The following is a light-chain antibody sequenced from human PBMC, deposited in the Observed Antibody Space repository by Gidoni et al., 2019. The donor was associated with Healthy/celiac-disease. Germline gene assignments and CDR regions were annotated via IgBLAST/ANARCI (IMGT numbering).Light chain of an antibody. CDR3: QQSYSTFLFT. J-gene: IGKJ3*01. CDR1: QSIRSY. Sequence: DIQMTQTPSSLSASVGDRDTITCRASQSIRSYLNWYQQKPGKAPKLLIYAASSLQSGVPSRFSVSGSGTDFTLTISSLQPEDFATYYCQQSYSTFLFTFXPXTKVDIK. V-gene: IGKV1-39*01. CDR2: AAS.